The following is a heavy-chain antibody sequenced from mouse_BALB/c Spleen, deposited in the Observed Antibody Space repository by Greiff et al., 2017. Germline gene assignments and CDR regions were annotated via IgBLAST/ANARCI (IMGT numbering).Heavy chain of an antibody. V-gene: IGHV4-2*02. CDR1: GFDFSRYW. CDR2: INPGSSTI. J-gene: IGHJ4*01. D-gene: IGHD2-14*01. Sequence: EVKLQESGGGLVQPGGSLNLSCAASGFDFSRYWMSWARQAPGKGQEWIGEINPGSSTINYTPSLKDKFIISRDNAKNTLYLQMSKVRSEDTALYYCARRYRPYAMDYWGQGTSVTVSS. CDR3: ARRYRPYAMDY.